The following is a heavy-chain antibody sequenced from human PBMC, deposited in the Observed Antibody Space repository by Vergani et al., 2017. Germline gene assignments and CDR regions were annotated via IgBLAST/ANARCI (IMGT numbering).Heavy chain of an antibody. CDR1: GYTFTSYA. V-gene: IGHV7-4-1*01. D-gene: IGHD6-6*01. CDR3: VRDRESSSSTPPYYYYYYGMDV. CDR2: INTNTGNP. J-gene: IGHJ6*02. Sequence: QVQLVQSGSELKKPGASVKVSCKASGYTFTSYAMNWVRQAPGQGLEWMGWINTNTGNPTYAQGFTGRFVFSLDTSVSTAYLQICSLKAEDTAVYYCVRDRESSSSTPPYYYYYYGMDVWGQGTTVTVSS.